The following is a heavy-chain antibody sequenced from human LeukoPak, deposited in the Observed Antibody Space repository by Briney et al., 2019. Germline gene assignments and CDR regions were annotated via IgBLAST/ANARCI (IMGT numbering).Heavy chain of an antibody. D-gene: IGHD6-13*01. CDR1: GGSFSGYY. V-gene: IGHV4-34*01. CDR2: INHSGNT. Sequence: SETLSLTCAVYGGSFSGYYWSWIRQPPGKGLEWIGEINHSGNTNYNASLKSRVTISADTSKNQFSLKLSSVTAADTAVYYCARHLSGSSWFDYWGQGTLVTVSS. J-gene: IGHJ4*02. CDR3: ARHLSGSSWFDY.